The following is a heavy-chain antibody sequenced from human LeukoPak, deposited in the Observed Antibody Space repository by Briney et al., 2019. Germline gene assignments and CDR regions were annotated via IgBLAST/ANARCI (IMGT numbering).Heavy chain of an antibody. CDR1: GGSISSGDYY. CDR3: ARVGGYSGYDYSSRHGMDV. D-gene: IGHD5-12*01. CDR2: IYYSGST. V-gene: IGHV4-30-4*01. J-gene: IGHJ6*02. Sequence: PSETLSLTCTVSGGSISSGDYYWSWIRQPPGKGLEWIGYIYYSGSTYYNPSLKSRVTISVDTSKNQFSLKLSSVTAADTAVYYCARVGGYSGYDYSSRHGMDVWGQGTMVTVSS.